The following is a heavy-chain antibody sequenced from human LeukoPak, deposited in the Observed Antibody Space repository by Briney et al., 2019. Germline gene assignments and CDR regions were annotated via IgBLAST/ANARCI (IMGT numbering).Heavy chain of an antibody. CDR1: GYSFTSYW. D-gene: IGHD5-24*01. V-gene: IGHV5-51*01. CDR3: ARSHDRVEMATIPLGY. J-gene: IGHJ4*02. CDR2: IYPGDSDT. Sequence: KRGESLRISCKGSGYSFTSYWIGWVRQMPGKGLEWMGIIYPGDSDTRYSPSFQGQVTISADKSISTAYLQWSSLKASDTAMYYCARSHDRVEMATIPLGYWGQGTLVTVSS.